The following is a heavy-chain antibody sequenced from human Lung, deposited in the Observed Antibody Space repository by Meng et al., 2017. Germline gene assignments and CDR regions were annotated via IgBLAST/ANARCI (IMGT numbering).Heavy chain of an antibody. CDR1: GYNFPDYY. J-gene: IGHJ4*02. CDR2: INPKSGDT. V-gene: IGHV1-2*06. CDR3: ARDEDISAAGKLFGDY. D-gene: IGHD6-25*01. Sequence: ASVKVSCKPSGYNFPDYYIHCVRRDPGQGLEWMGRINPKSGDTHYAQKFEARVTMIGDTSISTAYMELSGLRSDDTAMYYCARDEDISAAGKLFGDYWGQGTLVTVSS.